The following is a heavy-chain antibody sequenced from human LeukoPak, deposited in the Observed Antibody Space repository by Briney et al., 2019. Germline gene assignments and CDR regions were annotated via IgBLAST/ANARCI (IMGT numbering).Heavy chain of an antibody. CDR1: GGSISSYY. D-gene: IGHD5-12*01. CDR3: ARDGQYGGYRGYWYFDL. Sequence: SETLSLTCTVSGGSISSYYWSWIRQPPGKGLEWIGYIHYSGNTNYNPSLESRVTISVDTSKNQFSLKLSSVTAADTAVYYCARDGQYGGYRGYWYFDLWGRGTLVTVSS. J-gene: IGHJ2*01. CDR2: IHYSGNT. V-gene: IGHV4-59*01.